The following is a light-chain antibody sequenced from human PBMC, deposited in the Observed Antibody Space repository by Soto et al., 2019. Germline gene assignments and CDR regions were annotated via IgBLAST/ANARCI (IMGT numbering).Light chain of an antibody. CDR3: LQHSTYPLT. J-gene: IGKJ1*01. CDR1: QGIRND. CDR2: AAS. V-gene: IGKV1-17*01. Sequence: DIPMTQFPSSLSASVGDRVTITCRASQGIRNDLGWYQQKPGKAPKRLIYAASSLQSGVPSRFSGSGSGTEFTLASSSLQPEDSATFYCLQHSTYPLTCGQGTKVEIK.